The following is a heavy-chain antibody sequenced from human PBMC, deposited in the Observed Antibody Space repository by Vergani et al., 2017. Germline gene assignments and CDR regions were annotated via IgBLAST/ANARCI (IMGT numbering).Heavy chain of an antibody. CDR2: MYTSGST. D-gene: IGHD1-26*01. Sequence: QVQLQESGPGLVKSSQTLSLTCTVSGDSISSGSYYWSWIRQPAGKRLEWIGRMYTSGSTNYNPSLKSRVTMSVDTSKNQFSLKLSSVTAADTAVYYCAREDTPGSYGHDAFDIWGQGTMVIVSS. J-gene: IGHJ3*02. CDR3: AREDTPGSYGHDAFDI. V-gene: IGHV4-61*02. CDR1: GDSISSGSYY.